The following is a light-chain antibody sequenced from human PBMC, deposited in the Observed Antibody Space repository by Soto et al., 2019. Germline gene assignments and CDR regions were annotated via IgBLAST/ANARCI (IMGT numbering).Light chain of an antibody. CDR1: QSVSSNH. J-gene: IGKJ1*01. V-gene: IGKV3-20*01. Sequence: IVLTQSPGTLSLTPGERATLYCRASQSVSSNHLAWYQQKPGQAPRLLIYGGSSRATGIPVRFSGSGSETDFTLTITRLEPEDFAMYYCQQYNNWLWTFGQGTKVDIK. CDR2: GGS. CDR3: QQYNNWLWT.